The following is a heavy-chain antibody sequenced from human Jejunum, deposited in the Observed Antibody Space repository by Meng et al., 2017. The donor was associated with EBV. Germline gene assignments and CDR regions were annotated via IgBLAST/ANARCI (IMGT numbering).Heavy chain of an antibody. CDR3: ARGSGYSDYMFDY. CDR2: VSYDGRKE. Sequence: VLVWGSWGGLVPAVRFLRLSCVGSVFLFSDHGMHWVRQAPGKGLEWVAIVSYDGRKEYYADSVKGRFTVSRDSSKNEVSLQMDSLRPEDTAVYYCARGSGYSDYMFDYWGQGALVTVSS. V-gene: IGHV3-30*03. J-gene: IGHJ4*02. D-gene: IGHD4-11*01. CDR1: VFLFSDHG.